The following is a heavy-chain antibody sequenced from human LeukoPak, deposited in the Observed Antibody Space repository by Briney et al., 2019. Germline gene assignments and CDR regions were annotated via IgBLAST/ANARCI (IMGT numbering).Heavy chain of an antibody. CDR1: GGSISSHY. CDR2: IYYSGST. CDR3: ARPSYYYGSGIGAFDI. Sequence: SETLSLTCIVSGGSISSHYWSWNRQPPGKGLEWIGYIYYSGSTNYNPSLKSRVTISVDTSKNQFSLKLSSVTAADTAVYYCARPSYYYGSGIGAFDIWGQGTMVTVSS. V-gene: IGHV4-59*11. D-gene: IGHD3-10*01. J-gene: IGHJ3*02.